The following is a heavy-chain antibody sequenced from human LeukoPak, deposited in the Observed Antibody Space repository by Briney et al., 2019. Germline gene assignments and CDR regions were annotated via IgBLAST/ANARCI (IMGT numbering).Heavy chain of an antibody. D-gene: IGHD3-10*01. V-gene: IGHV3-23*01. CDR2: ISGSGGST. CDR1: GLTLSSYA. J-gene: IGHJ4*02. CDR3: ATELHTPRGASTTLAY. Sequence: GGSLRLSCGASGLTLSSYAMSLVRQAPGKGLEWVSAISGSGGSTYYADSGKGRFTISRDNSKNTLYLQMNSLRAEDTAVYYCATELHTPRGASTTLAYWGQGTLVTVSS.